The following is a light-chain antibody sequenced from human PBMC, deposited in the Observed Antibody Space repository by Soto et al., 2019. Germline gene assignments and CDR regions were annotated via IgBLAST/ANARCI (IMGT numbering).Light chain of an antibody. Sequence: DIVMTQSPDSLAVSLGERATINCKSSQSVLYSSNNKNYLAWYQQKPGQPPKLLIYWASTRESGVPDRFSGSVSGIDFTLTISSLQAEDVAVYYCQQYYRPTQNTFGQGTKLEIK. V-gene: IGKV4-1*01. CDR2: WAS. CDR1: QSVLYSSNNKNY. CDR3: QQYYRPTQNT. J-gene: IGKJ2*01.